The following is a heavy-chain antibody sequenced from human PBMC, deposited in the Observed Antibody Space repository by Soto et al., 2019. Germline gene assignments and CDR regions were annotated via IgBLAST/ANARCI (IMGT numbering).Heavy chain of an antibody. CDR3: ATMGPGPRLVDRFYSSVIDG. V-gene: IGHV3-30*03. CDR1: GFTFNYYG. J-gene: IGHJ6*02. Sequence: PGGSLRLSCAASGFTFNYYGMLRVREAPGKGLEWMAVISYDGTKKHYADSIKGRFAISRDNSRNTVYLQLNSLRPEDTAVYYCATMGPGPRLVDRFYSSVIDGWGQGTAVTVSS. D-gene: IGHD2-15*01. CDR2: ISYDGTKK.